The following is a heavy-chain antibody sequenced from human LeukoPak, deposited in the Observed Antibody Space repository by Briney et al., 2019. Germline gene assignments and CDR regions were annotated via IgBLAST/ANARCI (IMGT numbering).Heavy chain of an antibody. Sequence: ASVKVSCKASGYTFTGAYMHWVRQAPGQGLEWMGWINPNSGGTQFAQKFQGRVTMTRDTSISTAYMELDRLRSDDTAVYYCARVLFNSGYDFWGQGTVVTVSS. J-gene: IGHJ4*02. CDR3: ARVLFNSGYDF. V-gene: IGHV1-2*02. D-gene: IGHD2-21*01. CDR2: INPNSGGT. CDR1: GYTFTGAY.